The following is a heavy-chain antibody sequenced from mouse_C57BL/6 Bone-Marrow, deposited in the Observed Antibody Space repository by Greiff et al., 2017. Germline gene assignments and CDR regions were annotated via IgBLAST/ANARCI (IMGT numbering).Heavy chain of an antibody. CDR2: IYPRSGNT. J-gene: IGHJ1*03. V-gene: IGHV1-81*01. Sequence: VQLQQSGAELARPGASVKLSCKASGYTFTSYGISWVKQRTGQGLEWIGEIYPRSGNTYYNEKFKGKATLTADKSSSTAYMELRSLTSEDSAVYFCARLTVVATDCYFDVWGTGTTVTVSS. CDR3: ARLTVVATDCYFDV. D-gene: IGHD1-1*01. CDR1: GYTFTSYG.